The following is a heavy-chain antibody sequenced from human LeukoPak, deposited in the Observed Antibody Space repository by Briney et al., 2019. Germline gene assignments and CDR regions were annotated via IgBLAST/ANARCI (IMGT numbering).Heavy chain of an antibody. V-gene: IGHV4-34*01. CDR3: ARHRAPTVIVWFDP. Sequence: SETLSLTCAVYGGSFSGYYWSWIRQPPGKGLEWIGSIYYSGSTYYNPSLKSRVTISVDTSKNQFSLKLSSVTAADTAVYYCARHRAPTVIVWFDPWGQETLVTVSS. CDR1: GGSFSGYY. D-gene: IGHD2/OR15-2a*01. CDR2: IYYSGST. J-gene: IGHJ5*02.